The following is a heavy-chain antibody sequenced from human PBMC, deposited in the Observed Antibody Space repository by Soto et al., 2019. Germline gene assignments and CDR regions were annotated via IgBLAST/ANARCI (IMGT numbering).Heavy chain of an antibody. CDR2: INAGSGNT. J-gene: IGHJ4*02. D-gene: IGHD3-10*01. CDR3: ARVPPWVNSGSYYIQPYDS. Sequence: QVQLVQSGAEVKRPGASVKVSCKSSGYTFTTYALHWLRQAPGQGLQWMGWINAGSGNTKYSLDFQGRVTFTRDTPATTAYMELSSLRSEDPAVYYGARVPPWVNSGSYYIQPYDSWGQGTLVTVSS. CDR1: GYTFTTYA. V-gene: IGHV1-3*01.